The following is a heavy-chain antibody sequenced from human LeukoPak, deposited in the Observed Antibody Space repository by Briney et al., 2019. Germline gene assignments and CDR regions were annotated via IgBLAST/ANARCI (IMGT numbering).Heavy chain of an antibody. D-gene: IGHD3-3*01. Sequence: PGGSLRLSCAASGFTFSSYWMSWVRQAPGKGLEWVANIKQDGSEKYYVDSVKGRFNISRDNAKNSLYLQMNSLRAEDTAVYYCARDANFWSGYYRDYYYYMDVWGKGTTVTVSS. V-gene: IGHV3-7*01. J-gene: IGHJ6*03. CDR1: GFTFSSYW. CDR3: ARDANFWSGYYRDYYYYMDV. CDR2: IKQDGSEK.